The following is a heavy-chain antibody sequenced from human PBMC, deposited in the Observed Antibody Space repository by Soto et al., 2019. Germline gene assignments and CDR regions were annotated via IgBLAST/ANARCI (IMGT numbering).Heavy chain of an antibody. D-gene: IGHD2-15*01. CDR3: ARVVVVVAAKHNWFDP. J-gene: IGHJ5*02. CDR1: GGSISSSIYY. Sequence: SETLSLTCTVSGGSISSSIYYWGWIRHPPGKGLEWIGSIYYSGSTYYNPSLKSRVTISVDTSKNQFSLKLSSVTAADTAVYYCARVVVVVAAKHNWFDPWGQGTLVTVPQ. CDR2: IYYSGST. V-gene: IGHV4-39*01.